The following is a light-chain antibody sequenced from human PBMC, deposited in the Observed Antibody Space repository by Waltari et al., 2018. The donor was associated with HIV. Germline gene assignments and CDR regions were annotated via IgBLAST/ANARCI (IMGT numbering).Light chain of an antibody. V-gene: IGLV1-51*01. CDR3: GTWDSSLSADV. CDR1: SSNIGNNY. CDR2: DNN. Sequence: QSVLTQPPSVSAAPGQKVTISCSGSSSNIGNNYVSWYQQLPGTAPKPLIYDNNKRPSGIPDRFSGSKSGTSATLGITGLQTGDEADYYCGTWDSSLSADVFGGGTKLTVL. J-gene: IGLJ3*02.